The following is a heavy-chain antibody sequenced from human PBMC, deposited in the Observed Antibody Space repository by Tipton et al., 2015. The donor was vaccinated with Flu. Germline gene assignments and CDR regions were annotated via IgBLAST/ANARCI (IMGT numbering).Heavy chain of an antibody. V-gene: IGHV4-61*02. CDR2: IYTSGST. D-gene: IGHD3-10*01. CDR3: ARERDVLLWFGELGYFDY. CDR1: GGSISSGSYY. J-gene: IGHJ4*02. Sequence: LRFSCTVSGGSISSGSYYRSWIRQPAGKGLEWIGRIYTSGSTNYNPSPKSRVTISVDTSKNQFSLKLSSVTAADTAVYYCARERDVLLWFGELGYFDYWGQGTPGHRLL.